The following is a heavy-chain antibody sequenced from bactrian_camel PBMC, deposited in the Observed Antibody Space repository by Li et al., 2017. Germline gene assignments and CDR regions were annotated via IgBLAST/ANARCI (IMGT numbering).Heavy chain of an antibody. CDR3: AADCFLRAGSRTRMRR. CDR2: INSGGGSP. D-gene: IGHD6*01. V-gene: IGHV3S31*01. J-gene: IGHJ4*01. Sequence: VQLVESGGGLVQPGGSLRLSCAASGFTFSSYAMSWVRQAPGKGLEWVSAINSGGGSPYYDDSVKGRFTISRDNAKNTLYLQLNSLKTEDTAMYYCAADCFLRAGSRTRMRRWGQGTQVTVS. CDR1: GFTFSSYA.